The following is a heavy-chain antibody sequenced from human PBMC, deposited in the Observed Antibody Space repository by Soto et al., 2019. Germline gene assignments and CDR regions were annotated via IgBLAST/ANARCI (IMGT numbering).Heavy chain of an antibody. V-gene: IGHV1-8*01. CDR2: MNPNSGNT. J-gene: IGHJ5*02. D-gene: IGHD3-3*01. CDR1: GYTFTSYD. Sequence: GASVKVSCKASGYTFTSYDINWVRQATGQGLEWMGWMNPNSGNTGYAQKFQGRVTMTRNTSISTAYMELSSLRSEDTAVYYCAGEDVLRFLEWPRGFDPWGQGTLVTVSS. CDR3: AGEDVLRFLEWPRGFDP.